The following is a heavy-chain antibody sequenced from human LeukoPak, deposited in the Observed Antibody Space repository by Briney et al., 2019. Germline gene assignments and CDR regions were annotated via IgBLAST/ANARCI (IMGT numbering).Heavy chain of an antibody. J-gene: IGHJ4*02. CDR3: ARSPTDFWSGYFDY. CDR1: GFTFSSYG. Sequence: GGSLRLSCAASGFTFSSYGMTWVRQAPGKGLEWVANINQDGSQKYYVDSVKGRFTISRDYAKNSLNLQMNSLRAEDTAVYYCARSPTDFWSGYFDYWGQGTLVTVSS. D-gene: IGHD3-3*01. V-gene: IGHV3-7*01. CDR2: INQDGSQK.